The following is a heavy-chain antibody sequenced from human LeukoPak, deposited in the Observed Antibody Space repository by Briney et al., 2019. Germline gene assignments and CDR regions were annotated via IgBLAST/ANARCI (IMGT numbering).Heavy chain of an antibody. CDR3: ARERSPAYGGNSPNAFDI. D-gene: IGHD4-23*01. CDR2: IRYDGSNK. Sequence: GGSLRLSCAASGFTFSSYGMHWVRQAPGKGLEWVACIRYDGSNKYYADSVKGRFTISRDNSKNTLYLQMNSLRAEDTAVYYCARERSPAYGGNSPNAFDIWGQGTMVTVSS. V-gene: IGHV3-30*02. J-gene: IGHJ3*02. CDR1: GFTFSSYG.